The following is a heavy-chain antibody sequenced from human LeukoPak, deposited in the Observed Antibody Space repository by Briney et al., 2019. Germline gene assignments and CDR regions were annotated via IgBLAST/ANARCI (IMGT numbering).Heavy chain of an antibody. V-gene: IGHV3-33*06. CDR3: AKDRDRCENLDY. J-gene: IGHJ4*02. Sequence: GRSLRLSCAASGSTFSSYGVHWVRQDPGKWLEWAAVIYYDGSIKYYADSVRGRFTISRDNSKNTLYLQMNSLRAEDTAVYYCAKDRDRCENLDYWGQGTQVTVSS. CDR2: IYYDGSIK. CDR1: GSTFSSYG. D-gene: IGHD2/OR15-2a*01.